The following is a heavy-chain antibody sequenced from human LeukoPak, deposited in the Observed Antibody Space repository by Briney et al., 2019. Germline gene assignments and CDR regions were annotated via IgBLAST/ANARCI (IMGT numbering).Heavy chain of an antibody. V-gene: IGHV1-46*01. CDR1: GYTFTSYY. CDR3: ARGRGYSYGFLF. D-gene: IGHD5-18*01. Sequence: ASVKVSCKASGYTFTSYYMHWVRQAPGQGLEWMGIINHSGGSTSYAQKFQGRVTMTRDTSTSTAYMELRSLRSDDTAVYYCARGRGYSYGFLFWGQGTLVTVSS. J-gene: IGHJ4*02. CDR2: INHSGGST.